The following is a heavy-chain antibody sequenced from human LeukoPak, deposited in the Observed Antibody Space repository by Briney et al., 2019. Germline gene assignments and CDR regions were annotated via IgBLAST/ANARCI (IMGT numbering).Heavy chain of an antibody. J-gene: IGHJ4*02. D-gene: IGHD6-6*01. CDR3: ARDDSSSSIDY. CDR2: IWYDGSNK. CDR1: GFTFSSYA. Sequence: GGSLRLSCAASGFTFSSYAMSWVRQAPGKGLEWVAVIWYDGSNKYYADSVKGRFTISRDNSKNTLYLQMNSLRAEDTAVYYCARDDSSSSIDYWGQGTLVTVSS. V-gene: IGHV3-33*08.